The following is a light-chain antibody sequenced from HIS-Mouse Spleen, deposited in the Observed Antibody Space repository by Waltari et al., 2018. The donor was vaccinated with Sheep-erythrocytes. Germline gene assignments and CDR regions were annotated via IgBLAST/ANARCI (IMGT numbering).Light chain of an antibody. V-gene: IGLV1-36*01. J-gene: IGLJ3*02. CDR2: YDD. Sequence: QSVLTQPPSVSEAPRQRVTISCSGSRSNIGHPAVTWYQPLPGKAPKLLIYYDDLLPSGVSDRFSGSKSGTSASLAISGLQSEDEADYYCAAWDDSLNGWVFGGGTKLTVL. CDR3: AAWDDSLNGWV. CDR1: RSNIGHPA.